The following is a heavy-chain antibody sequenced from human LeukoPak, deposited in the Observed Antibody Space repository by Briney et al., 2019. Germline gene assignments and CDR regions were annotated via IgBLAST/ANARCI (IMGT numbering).Heavy chain of an antibody. CDR1: GYTFTSYY. Sequence: ASVKVSCKASGYTFTSYYMHWVRQAPGQGLECMGIINPSGGSTSYAQKFQGRVTMTRDMSTSTVYMELSSLRSEDTAVYYCASTAYCGGDCFGYYYYYMDVWGKGTTVTVSS. CDR2: INPSGGST. J-gene: IGHJ6*03. CDR3: ASTAYCGGDCFGYYYYYMDV. D-gene: IGHD2-21*02. V-gene: IGHV1-46*01.